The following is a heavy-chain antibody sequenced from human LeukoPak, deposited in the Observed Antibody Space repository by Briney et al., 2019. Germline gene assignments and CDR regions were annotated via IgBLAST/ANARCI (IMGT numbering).Heavy chain of an antibody. D-gene: IGHD2-21*02. CDR3: ARGSIVVVTAISDAFDI. Sequence: RPGGSLRLSCAASGFTFDDYGMSWVRQAPGKGLEWVSGNNWNGGSTGYADSVKGRFTISRDNAKNSLYLQMNSLRAEDTALYYCARGSIVVVTAISDAFDIWGQGTMVTVSS. CDR2: NNWNGGST. J-gene: IGHJ3*02. CDR1: GFTFDDYG. V-gene: IGHV3-20*04.